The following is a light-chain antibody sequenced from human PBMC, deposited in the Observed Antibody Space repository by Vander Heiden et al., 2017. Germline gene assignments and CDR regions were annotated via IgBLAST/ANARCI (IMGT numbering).Light chain of an antibody. CDR3: QHYDNLP. CDR1: QDISNY. V-gene: IGKV1-33*01. J-gene: IGKJ4*01. CDR2: DAS. Sequence: DIQMTQSPSSLSASVGDRVTITCQASQDISNYLNWYQQKPGKAPKLLIYDASNLETGVQSRFSGSGSGTDFTFTISSLQTEDIATYYCQHYDNLPFGGGTKVEIK.